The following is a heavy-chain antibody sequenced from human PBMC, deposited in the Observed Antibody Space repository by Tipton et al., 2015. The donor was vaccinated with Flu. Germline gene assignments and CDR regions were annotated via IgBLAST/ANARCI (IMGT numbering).Heavy chain of an antibody. CDR2: IYYSGNT. CDR3: ARGYPGSGNCSPVGIDA. D-gene: IGHD3-10*01. Sequence: TLSLTCTVSGGSINSGSYYWAWIRQPPGKGLEWIGSIYYSGNTYYNPSLKSRVSISIDTSRKQFSLKLSSVTAADTAVYYCARGYPGSGNCSPVGIDAWGQGTLVTVSS. V-gene: IGHV4-39*07. CDR1: GGSINSGSYY. J-gene: IGHJ5*02.